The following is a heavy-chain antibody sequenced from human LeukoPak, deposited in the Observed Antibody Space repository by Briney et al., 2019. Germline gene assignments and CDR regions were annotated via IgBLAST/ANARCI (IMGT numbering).Heavy chain of an antibody. CDR3: IRHVEYVTPDS. CDR2: MRDRNKNYAT. D-gene: IGHD2-21*02. V-gene: IGHV3-73*01. CDR1: GIGFQGSA. Sequence: GGSLRLSCAASGIGFQGSAVHWVRQSSGRGLEWIGCMRDRNKNYATLYGASVRGRFTISRDDSVNTATLQMNSLEIEDTAVHFCIRHVEYVTPDSWGQGTLVTVSS. J-gene: IGHJ4*02.